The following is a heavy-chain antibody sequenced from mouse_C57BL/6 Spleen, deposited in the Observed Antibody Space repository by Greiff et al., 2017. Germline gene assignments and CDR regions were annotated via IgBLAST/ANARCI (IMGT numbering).Heavy chain of an antibody. CDR1: GFTFRDYY. J-gene: IGHJ3*01. D-gene: IGHD2-3*01. Sequence: EVQRVESEGGLVQPGRSLKLSCTASGFTFRDYYMAWVRQVPEKGLEWVAHINYDGSRTNYLDTLKSRFIFSRDNAKNILYLQMSSLKSEDTATYYCARGEDDGRFAYWGQGTLVTCS. CDR2: INYDGSRT. V-gene: IGHV5-16*01. CDR3: ARGEDDGRFAY.